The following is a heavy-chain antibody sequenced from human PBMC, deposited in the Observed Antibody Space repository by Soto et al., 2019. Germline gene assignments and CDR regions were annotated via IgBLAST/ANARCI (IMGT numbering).Heavy chain of an antibody. CDR1: YASVTSGTYY. J-gene: IGHJ4*02. Sequence: QVQLQESGPGLLKPSETLSLTCTVSYASVTSGTYYWTWIRQPPGKGLEWIGYVAYGGRPNYNRTQKPRRTVSTVKSKHPLSVTPTAEPAADSSLYYCPGDRGGPAPTLLLWGQENLVSVSS. V-gene: IGHV4-61*03. D-gene: IGHD2-2*01. CDR2: VAYGGRP. CDR3: PGDRGGPAPTLLL.